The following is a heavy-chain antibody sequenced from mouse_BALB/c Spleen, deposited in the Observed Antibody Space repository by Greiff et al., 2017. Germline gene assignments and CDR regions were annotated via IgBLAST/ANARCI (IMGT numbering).Heavy chain of an antibody. D-gene: IGHD4-1*01. V-gene: IGHV5-6-4*01. J-gene: IGHJ2*01. CDR2: ISSGGSYT. CDR3: TRDRGGTN. CDR1: GFTFSSYT. Sequence: EVKLVESGGGLVKPGGSLKLSCAASGFTFSSYTMSWVRQTPEKRLEWVATISSGGSYTYYPDSVKGRFTISRDNAKNTLYLQMSSLKSEDTAMYYCTRDRGGTNWGQGTTLTVSS.